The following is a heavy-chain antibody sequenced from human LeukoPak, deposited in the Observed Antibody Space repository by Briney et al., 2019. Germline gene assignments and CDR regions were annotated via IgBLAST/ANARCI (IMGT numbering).Heavy chain of an antibody. Sequence: GGSLRLSCAASGFTFSNYNMNWVRQAPGKGLEWVSSISGSSSYIYYADSVKGRFTISRDNAKNSLYLQMNSLRAEDTAVYYCARSIMSGFDYWGQGTLVTVSS. D-gene: IGHD3-16*01. V-gene: IGHV3-21*01. J-gene: IGHJ4*02. CDR2: ISGSSSYI. CDR1: GFTFSNYN. CDR3: ARSIMSGFDY.